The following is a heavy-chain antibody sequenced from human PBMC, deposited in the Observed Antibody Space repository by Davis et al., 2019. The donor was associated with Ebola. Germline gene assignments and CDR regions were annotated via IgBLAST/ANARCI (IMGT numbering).Heavy chain of an antibody. CDR2: IYYSGST. D-gene: IGHD3-22*01. CDR1: GGSISTYY. Sequence: SATLSLTCTVSGGSISTYYWSWIRQSPGKGLEWIGYIYYSGSTNYNPSLKSRVAISVDKSKNQFSLKLSSVTAADAAVYYCARDYYDSSGFLWYFDLWGRGTLVAVSS. J-gene: IGHJ2*01. V-gene: IGHV4-59*12. CDR3: ARDYYDSSGFLWYFDL.